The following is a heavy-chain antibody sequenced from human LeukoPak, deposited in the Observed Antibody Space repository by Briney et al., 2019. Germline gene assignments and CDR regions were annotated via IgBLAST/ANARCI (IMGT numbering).Heavy chain of an antibody. V-gene: IGHV1-46*02. D-gene: IGHD3-22*01. CDR2: INPSDDST. Sequence: GASVKVSCKASGYTFNSSYMRWVRQAPGQGLEWMGIINPSDDSTRYAQKFQGRVTMTKDTSTNTVYMHLSSLSSDDTAVDYCSRAYYEISAYRPAVYFDYWAQGTLVPVSS. CDR1: GYTFNSSY. J-gene: IGHJ4*02. CDR3: SRAYYEISAYRPAVYFDY.